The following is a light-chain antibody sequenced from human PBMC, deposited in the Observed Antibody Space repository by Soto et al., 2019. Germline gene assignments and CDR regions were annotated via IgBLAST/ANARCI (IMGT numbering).Light chain of an antibody. Sequence: QSALTQPPSASGSPGQSVTISCTGTRSDVGGYNYVSWYQQYPGKAPKLMMYEVSKRPSGVPDRFSGSKSGNTASLTVSGLQAEDDADYYCSSYAGSKNLGVFGTGTKVTVL. J-gene: IGLJ1*01. V-gene: IGLV2-8*01. CDR1: RSDVGGYNY. CDR3: SSYAGSKNLGV. CDR2: EVS.